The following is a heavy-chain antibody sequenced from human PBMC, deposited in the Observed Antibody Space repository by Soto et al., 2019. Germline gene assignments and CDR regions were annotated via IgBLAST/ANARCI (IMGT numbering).Heavy chain of an antibody. J-gene: IGHJ4*02. Sequence: QVQLQQWGAGLLKPSETLSLTCAVYGGSFSGYYWTWIRQPPGTGLEWIGEINHSGSTNYNPSLKSLVTISVDTSKNQFSLKLTSVTAADTAVYYFARDKITGLLDYWGQGTLVTVSS. D-gene: IGHD2-8*02. CDR3: ARDKITGLLDY. CDR2: INHSGST. V-gene: IGHV4-34*01. CDR1: GGSFSGYY.